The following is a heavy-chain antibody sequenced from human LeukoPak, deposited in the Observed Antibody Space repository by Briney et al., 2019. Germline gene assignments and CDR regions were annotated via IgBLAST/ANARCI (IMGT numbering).Heavy chain of an antibody. D-gene: IGHD3-10*01. CDR2: IYSGGST. Sequence: GGYLRRSGAASGLTGSSNYMSWLRQAPGKGLEWVSIIYSGGSTFYADSVKGRFTISRDNSGKSLYLPMNSLRGEDTAIYYCALLGSKLLWRIDYWGQGTLVTVSS. CDR1: GLTGSSNY. J-gene: IGHJ4*02. CDR3: ALLGSKLLWRIDY. V-gene: IGHV3-53*01.